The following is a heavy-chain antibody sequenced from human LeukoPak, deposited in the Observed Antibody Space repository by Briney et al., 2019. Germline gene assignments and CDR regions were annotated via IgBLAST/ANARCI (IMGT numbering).Heavy chain of an antibody. J-gene: IGHJ4*02. CDR2: IWYDGSNK. Sequence: GRSLRLSCAASGFTFSSYGMHWVRQAPGKGLEWVAVIWYDGSNKYYADSMKGRFTISRDNSKNTLCLQMNSLRAEDTAVYYCARDVTYQRGYSYGHQPGYFDYWGQGTLVTVSS. CDR3: ARDVTYQRGYSYGHQPGYFDY. D-gene: IGHD5-18*01. CDR1: GFTFSSYG. V-gene: IGHV3-33*01.